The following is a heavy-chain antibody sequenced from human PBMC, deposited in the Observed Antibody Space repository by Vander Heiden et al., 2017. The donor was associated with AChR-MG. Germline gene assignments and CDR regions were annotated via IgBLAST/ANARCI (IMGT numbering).Heavy chain of an antibody. D-gene: IGHD4-17*01. CDR2: ISWEGGST. V-gene: IGHV3-43*01. J-gene: IGHJ4*02. CDR1: GLPFDDYA. Sequence: EVQLLESGGVGVQPGGSLRLSCSASGLPFDDYAMHWVRQAPGKGLEWVSLISWEGGSTYYADSVKGRFTISRDNSKNSLYLQMNSLRTEDTALYYCAAGDYGIDYWGQGTLVTVSS. CDR3: AAGDYGIDY.